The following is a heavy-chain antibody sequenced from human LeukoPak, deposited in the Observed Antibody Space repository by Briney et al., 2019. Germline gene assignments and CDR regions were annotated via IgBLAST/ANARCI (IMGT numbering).Heavy chain of an antibody. CDR2: ISYIGRT. CDR3: ARDLVTVTKGFDI. J-gene: IGHJ3*02. Sequence: SETLSLTCTVSGGSITSYYWTWIRQPPGKGLEWIGYISYIGRTNYNPSLKSRVTISIDTSKNQFSLRLTSVTAADTAVYYCARDLVTVTKGFDIWGQGTMVSVSS. V-gene: IGHV4-59*01. CDR1: GGSITSYY. D-gene: IGHD4-17*01.